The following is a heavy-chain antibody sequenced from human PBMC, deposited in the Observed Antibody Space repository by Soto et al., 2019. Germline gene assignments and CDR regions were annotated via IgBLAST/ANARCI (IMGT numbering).Heavy chain of an antibody. Sequence: GGSLRLSCAASGFTFSSYSMNWVRQAPGKGLEWVSSISSSSSYIYYADSVKGRFTISRDNAKNSLYLQMNSLRAEDTAVYYCARDLCSGGSCYHYYMDVWGKGTTVTVSS. CDR3: ARDLCSGGSCYHYYMDV. V-gene: IGHV3-21*01. D-gene: IGHD2-15*01. J-gene: IGHJ6*03. CDR1: GFTFSSYS. CDR2: ISSSSSYI.